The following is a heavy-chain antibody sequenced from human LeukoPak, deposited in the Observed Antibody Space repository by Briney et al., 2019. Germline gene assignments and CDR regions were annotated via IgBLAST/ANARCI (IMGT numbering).Heavy chain of an antibody. CDR1: GFTFSNYG. D-gene: IGHD1-1*01. V-gene: IGHV3-33*01. Sequence: GGSLRLSCAASGFTFSNYGMHWVRQAPGKGLEWVAVIWDDGSNEYYADSVKGRFTIFRENRRNTLYLQMNSLRAEDTAVYSCARDHSGTQDYWGQGTLVTVSS. J-gene: IGHJ4*02. CDR3: ARDHSGTQDY. CDR2: IWDDGSNE.